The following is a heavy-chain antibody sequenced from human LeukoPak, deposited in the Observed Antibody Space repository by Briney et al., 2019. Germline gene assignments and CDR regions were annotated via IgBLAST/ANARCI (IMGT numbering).Heavy chain of an antibody. CDR1: GFPFNNYP. CDR3: ARENGYRYDSREFDR. Sequence: GGSLRLSCAASGFPFNNYPMDWVRQFPGGGLEWVSAISGSGSSTSYIDSVKGRFIISRDNSKNTLYLQMNSLRVEDTAIYYCARENGYRYDSREFDRWGQGTLVTVSS. CDR2: ISGSGSST. D-gene: IGHD5-18*01. J-gene: IGHJ4*02. V-gene: IGHV3-23*01.